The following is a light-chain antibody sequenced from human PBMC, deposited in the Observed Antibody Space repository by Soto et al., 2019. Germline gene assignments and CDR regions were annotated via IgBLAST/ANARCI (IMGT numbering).Light chain of an antibody. J-gene: IGLJ3*02. CDR2: EVS. CDR1: SSDVGDYNY. V-gene: IGLV2-14*01. Sequence: QSALTQPASVSGSPGQSITISCTGTSSDVGDYNYVSWYQQHPGKAPKLMIYEVSNRPSGVSNRFSGSKYGNTASLTISGLQAEDEADYYCSSYTSSNTGVFGGGTKLTVL. CDR3: SSYTSSNTGV.